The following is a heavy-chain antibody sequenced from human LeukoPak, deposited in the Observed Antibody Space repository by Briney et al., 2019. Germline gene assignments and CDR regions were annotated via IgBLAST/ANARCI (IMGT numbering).Heavy chain of an antibody. CDR1: GFTFSSYA. CDR2: ISGSGSST. Sequence: GGSLRLSCAASGFTFSSYAMSWVRQAPGKGLEWVSPISGSGSSTYYADSVKGRFTISRDNSKNTLYLQMNSLRAEDTAVYYCAKGVAVASPYYFDYWGQGTLVTVSS. V-gene: IGHV3-23*01. D-gene: IGHD6-19*01. CDR3: AKGVAVASPYYFDY. J-gene: IGHJ4*02.